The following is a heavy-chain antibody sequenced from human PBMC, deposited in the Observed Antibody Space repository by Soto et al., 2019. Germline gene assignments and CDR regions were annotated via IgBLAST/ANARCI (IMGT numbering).Heavy chain of an antibody. D-gene: IGHD6-19*01. Sequence: SVKVSCKASGGTFSSYAISWVRQAPGQGLEWMGGIIPIFGTANYAQKFQGRVTITADESTSTAYMELSSLRSEDTAVYYCARDSSGWPRGFDYWGQGTPVTVSS. CDR1: GGTFSSYA. CDR2: IIPIFGTA. V-gene: IGHV1-69*13. J-gene: IGHJ4*02. CDR3: ARDSSGWPRGFDY.